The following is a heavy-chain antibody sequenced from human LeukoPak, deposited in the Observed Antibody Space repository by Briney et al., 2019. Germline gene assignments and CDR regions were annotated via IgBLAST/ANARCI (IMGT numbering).Heavy chain of an antibody. CDR2: IKQDGSEK. CDR1: GSTFSSYA. Sequence: GGSLRLSCAASGSTFSSYAMSWVRQAPGQGLEWVDNIKQDGSEKYYVDSVKGRFTISRDNAKNPLFLQMNSLRAEDTAVYYCARLRVGSYASSGYYDYWGQGTLVTVFS. D-gene: IGHD3-22*01. CDR3: ARLRVGSYASSGYYDY. V-gene: IGHV3-7*01. J-gene: IGHJ4*02.